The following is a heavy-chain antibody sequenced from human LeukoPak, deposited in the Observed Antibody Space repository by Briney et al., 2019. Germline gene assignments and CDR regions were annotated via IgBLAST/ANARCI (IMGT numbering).Heavy chain of an antibody. D-gene: IGHD3/OR15-3a*01. CDR2: IYPGDSDT. Sequence: TGESLKISCKGSGYSFTRYWIGWVRQMPGKGLEWMGIIYPGDSDTRYSPSFQGQVTISADKSISTAYLQWSSLKASDTAMYYCASFVRTGLPYYFDYWGQGALATVSS. V-gene: IGHV5-51*01. CDR3: ASFVRTGLPYYFDY. CDR1: GYSFTRYW. J-gene: IGHJ4*02.